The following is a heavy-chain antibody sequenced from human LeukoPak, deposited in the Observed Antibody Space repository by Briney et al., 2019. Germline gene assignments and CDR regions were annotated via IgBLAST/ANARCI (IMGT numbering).Heavy chain of an antibody. CDR2: IYTSGST. V-gene: IGHV4-4*07. J-gene: IGHJ4*02. D-gene: IGHD3-16*02. CDR3: ARDLEITFGGVIVYYFDY. Sequence: NPSETLSLTCTVSGGSISSYYWSWIRQPAGKGLEWIGRIYTSGSTNYNPSLKSRVTMSVDTSKNQFSLKLSSVTAADTAVYYCARDLEITFGGVIVYYFDYWGQGTLVTVSS. CDR1: GGSISSYY.